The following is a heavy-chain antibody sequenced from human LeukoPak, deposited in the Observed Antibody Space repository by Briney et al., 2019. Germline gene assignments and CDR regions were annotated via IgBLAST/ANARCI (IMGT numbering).Heavy chain of an antibody. J-gene: IGHJ6*03. V-gene: IGHV4-61*02. CDR2: IYTTGST. D-gene: IGHD6-6*01. CDR1: GGSISSGYYY. CDR3: ARGLLEYSSSYYMDV. Sequence: KPSETLSLTCTVSGGSISSGYYYWSWIRQPAGKGLEWIGRIYTTGSTNYNPSLKSRVTISVDTSKNQFSLKLSSVTAADTAVYYCARGLLEYSSSYYMDVWGKGTTVTVSS.